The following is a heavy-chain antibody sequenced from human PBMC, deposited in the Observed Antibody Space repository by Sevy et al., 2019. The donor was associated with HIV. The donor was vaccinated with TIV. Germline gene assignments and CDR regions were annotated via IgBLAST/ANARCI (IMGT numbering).Heavy chain of an antibody. CDR3: ARDRRVEYGGSDY. CDR2: IKKDGTDK. V-gene: IGHV3-7*03. Sequence: GGSLRLSCAVSGFTFSNHWMTWVRQAPGKGLEWVANIKKDGTDKFYVDSVMGRFSISRDNAKDLLYLQMNSLRVEDTAVYYCARDRRVEYGGSDYWGQGTLDTVSS. CDR1: GFTFSNHW. D-gene: IGHD3-10*01. J-gene: IGHJ4*02.